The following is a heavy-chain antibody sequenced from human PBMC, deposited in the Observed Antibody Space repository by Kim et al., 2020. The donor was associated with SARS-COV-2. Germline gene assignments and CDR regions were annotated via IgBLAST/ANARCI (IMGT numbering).Heavy chain of an antibody. D-gene: IGHD2-2*01. J-gene: IGHJ6*02. CDR2: ISGSGGST. CDR1: GFTFSSYA. CDR3: AGAAAPGDYYGMDV. V-gene: IGHV3-23*01. Sequence: VGSLRLSCAASGFTFSSYAMSWVRQAPGKGLEWVSAISGSGGSTYYADSVKGRFTISRDNSKNTLYLQMNSLRAEDTAVYYCAGAAAPGDYYGMDVWGQGTTVTVSS.